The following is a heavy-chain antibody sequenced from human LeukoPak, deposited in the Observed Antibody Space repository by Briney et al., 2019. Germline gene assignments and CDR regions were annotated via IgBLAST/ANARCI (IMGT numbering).Heavy chain of an antibody. Sequence: GASVKVSYKASGYTFASYGIDWVRQAPGQGLEWMGWISGYNDDTYYAQNLQGRVTMTTDTSTSTAYMELRSLTSDDTALYYCARDTARTTTAGGPDYWGQGTLVTVSS. CDR2: ISGYNDDT. J-gene: IGHJ4*02. CDR1: GYTFASYG. CDR3: ARDTARTTTAGGPDY. V-gene: IGHV1-18*01. D-gene: IGHD6-13*01.